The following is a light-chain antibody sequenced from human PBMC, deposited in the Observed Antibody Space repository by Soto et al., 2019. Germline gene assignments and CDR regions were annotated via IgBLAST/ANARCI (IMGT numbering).Light chain of an antibody. CDR1: SSNIGAGYD. CDR2: GNS. J-gene: IGLJ2*01. V-gene: IGLV1-40*01. CDR3: QSYDSSLSGVV. Sequence: QSVLTQRPSVSGAPGQRVTISCTGSSSNIGAGYDVHWYQQLPGTAPKLLIYGNSNRPSGVPDRFSGSKSGTSASLAITGLQAEDEADYYCQSYDSSLSGVVFGGGTQLTVL.